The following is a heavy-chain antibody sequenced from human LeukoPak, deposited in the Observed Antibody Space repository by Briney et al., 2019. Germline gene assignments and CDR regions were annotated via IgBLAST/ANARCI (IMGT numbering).Heavy chain of an antibody. J-gene: IGHJ4*02. V-gene: IGHV3-30-3*01. CDR1: GFTFSSYA. CDR2: ISYDGSNK. D-gene: IGHD3-22*01. Sequence: GGSLRLSCAASGFTFSSYAMHCVRQAPGKGLEWVAVISYDGSNKYYADSVKGRFTISRDNSKNTLYLQMNSLRAEDTALYYCAKDYDSSGYYYRPYFDYWGQGTLVTVSS. CDR3: AKDYDSSGYYYRPYFDY.